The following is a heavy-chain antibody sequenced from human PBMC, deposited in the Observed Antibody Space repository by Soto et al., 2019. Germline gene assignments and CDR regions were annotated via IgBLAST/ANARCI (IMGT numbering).Heavy chain of an antibody. CDR2: IWYDGSNK. CDR1: GFTFSSYG. CDR3: ARSDSSGYYYYYYGMDV. Sequence: QVQLVESGGGVVQPGRSLRLSCAASGFTFSSYGMHWVRQAPGKGLEWVAVIWYDGSNKYYADSVKGRLSIYRDNSKNTLYLQMISLRAEDTAVYYCARSDSSGYYYYYYGMDVWGQGTTVTVSS. D-gene: IGHD3-22*01. V-gene: IGHV3-33*01. J-gene: IGHJ6*02.